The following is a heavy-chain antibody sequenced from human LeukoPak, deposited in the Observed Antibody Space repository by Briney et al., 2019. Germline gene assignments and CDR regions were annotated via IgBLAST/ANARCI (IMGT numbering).Heavy chain of an antibody. CDR3: ARGAITGTRGYNY. V-gene: IGHV4-34*01. CDR2: INHSGST. Sequence: PSETLSLTCAVYGGSFSGYYWSWIRQPPGKGLEWIGEINHSGSTNYNPSLKSRVTISVDRSKNQFSLKLSSVTAADTAVYYCARGAITGTRGYNYWGQGTLVTVSS. D-gene: IGHD1-7*01. J-gene: IGHJ4*02. CDR1: GGSFSGYY.